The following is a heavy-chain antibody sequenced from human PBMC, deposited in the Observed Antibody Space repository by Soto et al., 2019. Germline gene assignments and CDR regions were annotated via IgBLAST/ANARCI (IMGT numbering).Heavy chain of an antibody. CDR3: ARDRIPTGMDV. J-gene: IGHJ6*02. Sequence: EVQLVESGGGLVQPGGSLRLSCAASGFTVSSNYMSCVRQAPRKGLEWVSVIYSGGSTYYADSLKGRFTISRDNSKNTLYLQMNSLRAEDTAVYYCARDRIPTGMDVWGQGTTVTVSS. V-gene: IGHV3-66*01. CDR2: IYSGGST. CDR1: GFTVSSNY.